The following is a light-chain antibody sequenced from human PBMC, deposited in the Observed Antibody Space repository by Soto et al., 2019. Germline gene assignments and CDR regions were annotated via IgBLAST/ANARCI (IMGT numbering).Light chain of an antibody. V-gene: IGLV2-14*01. J-gene: IGLJ2*01. CDR1: SSDVGRYNY. Sequence: QSVLTQPASVSGSPGQSITISCTGTSSDVGRYNYVSWYQQYPGKVPRLVLYDVTNRPSGISNRFSGLKSGNTASLTISGLQAEDEADYYCSSYTSSSTVIFGGGTKLTVL. CDR2: DVT. CDR3: SSYTSSSTVI.